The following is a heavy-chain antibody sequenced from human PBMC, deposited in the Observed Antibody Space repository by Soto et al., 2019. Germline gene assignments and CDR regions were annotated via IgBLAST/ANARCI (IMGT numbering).Heavy chain of an antibody. Sequence: QVQLVESGGGVVQPGRSLRLSCAASGFTFSSYGMHWVRQAPGKGLEWVAVISSDGSNKYYGDSVKGRFTISRDNSKNTLYLQMNSLRADDTAVYYCAKDGWLQLFRLRDWGQGTLVTVSS. V-gene: IGHV3-30*18. D-gene: IGHD5-12*01. CDR3: AKDGWLQLFRLRD. J-gene: IGHJ4*02. CDR2: ISSDGSNK. CDR1: GFTFSSYG.